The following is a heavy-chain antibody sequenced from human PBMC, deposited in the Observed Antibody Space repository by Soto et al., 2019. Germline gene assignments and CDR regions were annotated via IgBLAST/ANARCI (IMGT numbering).Heavy chain of an antibody. CDR3: AKVYSATSGGIFFDL. J-gene: IGHJ2*01. D-gene: IGHD3-16*01. V-gene: IGHV3-30*18. CDR2: ISYEGSHE. CDR1: GFTFSSYG. Sequence: HPGGSLRLSCAASGFTFSSYGMHWVRQAPGKGLEWVAVISYEGSHEFYADSVKGRFTISRDNAKYTLHLQMNSLRSEDTAVYYCAKVYSATSGGIFFDLWGRGTLVTVSS.